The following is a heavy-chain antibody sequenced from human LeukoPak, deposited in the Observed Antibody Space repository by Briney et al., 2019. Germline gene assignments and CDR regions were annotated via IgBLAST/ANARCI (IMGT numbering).Heavy chain of an antibody. CDR3: ARDLGILSADY. CDR2: ISAYNGNT. D-gene: IGHD2/OR15-2a*01. V-gene: IGHV1-18*01. CDR1: GYTFTSYG. Sequence: ASVKVSCKASGYTFTSYGINWVRQAPGQGLEWMGWISAYNGNTNYAQNLQGRVTVTTDTSTSTAYMELRSLRSDDTAVYYCARDLGILSADYWGQGTLVTVSS. J-gene: IGHJ4*02.